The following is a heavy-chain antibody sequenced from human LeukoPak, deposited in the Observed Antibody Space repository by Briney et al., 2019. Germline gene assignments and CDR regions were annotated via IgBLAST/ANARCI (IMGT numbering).Heavy chain of an antibody. D-gene: IGHD2-2*01. CDR1: GGSISSYY. CDR3: AREGWVGCSSTSCYSPFDY. V-gene: IGHV4-4*07. CDR2: IYTSGST. Sequence: SETLSLTCTVSGGSISSYYWSWIRQPAGKGLEWIGRIYTSGSTNYNPSLKSRVTMSVDTSKNQFSLKLSSVTAADTAVYYCAREGWVGCSSTSCYSPFDYWGQGTLVTVSS. J-gene: IGHJ4*02.